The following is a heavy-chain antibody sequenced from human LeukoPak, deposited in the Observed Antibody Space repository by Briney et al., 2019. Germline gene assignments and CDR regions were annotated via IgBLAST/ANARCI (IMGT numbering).Heavy chain of an antibody. CDR3: ARDCYCSSTSCYGYNWFDP. J-gene: IGHJ5*02. CDR1: GGSISSGDYY. Sequence: PSETLSLTCTVSGGSISSGDYYWSWNRQPQGKGLEWIVYIYYSGSTYYNPSLKSRVTISVDTSKNQFSLKLSSVTAADTAVYYCARDCYCSSTSCYGYNWFDPWGQGTLLTVSS. V-gene: IGHV4-30-4*08. CDR2: IYYSGST. D-gene: IGHD2-2*01.